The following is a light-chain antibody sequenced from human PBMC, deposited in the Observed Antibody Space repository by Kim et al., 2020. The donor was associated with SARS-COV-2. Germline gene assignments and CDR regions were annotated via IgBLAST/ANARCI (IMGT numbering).Light chain of an antibody. J-gene: IGLJ3*02. CDR3: QTWGTGIGV. Sequence: QPVLTQSPSASASLGASVKLTCTLSSGHSSYAIAWHQQQPEKGPRYLMKLNSDGSHSKGDGIPDRFSGSSSGAGRYLTISSLQSEDEADYYCQTWGTGIGVFGGGTKLTVL. V-gene: IGLV4-69*01. CDR1: SGHSSYA. CDR2: LNSDGSH.